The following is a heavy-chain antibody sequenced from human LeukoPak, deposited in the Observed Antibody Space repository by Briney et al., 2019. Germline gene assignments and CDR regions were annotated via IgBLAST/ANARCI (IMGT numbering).Heavy chain of an antibody. CDR2: IRYGGNDQ. V-gene: IGHV3-30*02. D-gene: IGHD5-12*01. CDR3: AKKRYSGSDFRWSYYYYMDV. CDR1: GFAFSTHG. Sequence: GGSLRLSCAASGFAFSTHGMHWVRQAPGKGLEWVAFIRYGGNDQDYADSVKGRFTISRDNSKNTLYLQMINLRPEDAAVYYCAKKRYSGSDFRWSYYYYMDVWGQGTTVTVSS. J-gene: IGHJ6*03.